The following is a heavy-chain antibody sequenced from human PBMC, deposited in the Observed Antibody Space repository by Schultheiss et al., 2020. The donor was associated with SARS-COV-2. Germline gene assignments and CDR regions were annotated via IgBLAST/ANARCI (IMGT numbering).Heavy chain of an antibody. CDR1: GGSFSGYY. CDR2: INHSGST. D-gene: IGHD2-15*01. Sequence: SETLSLTCAVYGGSFSGYYWSWIRQPPGKGLEWIGEINHSGSTNYNPSLKSRVTISVDTSKNQFSLKLSSVTAADTAVYYCARGLYWGTYCSGGSCYYWFDPRGQGTLVTVSS. V-gene: IGHV4-34*01. J-gene: IGHJ5*02. CDR3: ARGLYWGTYCSGGSCYYWFDP.